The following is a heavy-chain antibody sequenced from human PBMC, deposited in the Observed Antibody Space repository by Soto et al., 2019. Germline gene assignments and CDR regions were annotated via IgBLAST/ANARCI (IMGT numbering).Heavy chain of an antibody. Sequence: ASVKVSCKASGGTFSSYPITWVRQAPGQGLEWMGWISAYNGKTNYAQKLQGRVTMTTDTSTSTAYMELRSLRSDDTAVYYCARVMIVLGDARYYYYKAVSSKGNTDTVS. V-gene: IGHV1-18*01. CDR1: GGTFSSYP. CDR2: ISAYNGKT. J-gene: IGHJ6*03. D-gene: IGHD3-22*01. CDR3: ARVMIVLGDARYYYYKAV.